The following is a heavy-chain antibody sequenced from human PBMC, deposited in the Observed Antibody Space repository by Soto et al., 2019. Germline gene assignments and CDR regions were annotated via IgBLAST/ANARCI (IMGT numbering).Heavy chain of an antibody. CDR3: ARGGVDIVAPYRGAFDI. J-gene: IGHJ3*02. V-gene: IGHV3-53*01. CDR2: IYSGGST. Sequence: GGSLRLSCAASGFTVSSNYMSWVRQAPGKGLEWVSVIYSGGSTYYADSVKGRFTISRDNSKNTLYLQMNSLRAEDTAVYYCARGGVDIVAPYRGAFDIWGQGTMVTVSS. CDR1: GFTVSSNY. D-gene: IGHD5-12*01.